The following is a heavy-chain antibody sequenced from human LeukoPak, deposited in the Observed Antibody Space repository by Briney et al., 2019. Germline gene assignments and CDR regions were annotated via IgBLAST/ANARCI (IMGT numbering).Heavy chain of an antibody. J-gene: IGHJ3*02. CDR2: IYYSGSP. V-gene: IGHV4-59*12. CDR3: ARDRIGSSRPFDI. D-gene: IGHD6-6*01. Sequence: SETLSLTCTVSGGSINSYYWNWIRQPPGKGLELIGYIYYSGSPTYNPSLKSRVTISVDTSKNQFSLQLSSVTAADTAVYYCARDRIGSSRPFDIWGQGTMVTVSS. CDR1: GGSINSYY.